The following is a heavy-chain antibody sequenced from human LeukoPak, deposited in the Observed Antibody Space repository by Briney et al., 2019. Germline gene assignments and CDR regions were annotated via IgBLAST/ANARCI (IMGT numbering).Heavy chain of an antibody. CDR1: GYSFTCYW. Sequence: GESLKISCKASGYSFTCYWIGWVRQMPGKGLEWMGIIYPGDFDTRYSPSFQGQVTISVDRSINTAYLQWSSLKASDTAMYYCARQEVIDGKSYGMDVWGQGTTVTVSS. D-gene: IGHD2/OR15-2a*01. CDR3: ARQEVIDGKSYGMDV. V-gene: IGHV5-51*01. J-gene: IGHJ6*02. CDR2: IYPGDFDT.